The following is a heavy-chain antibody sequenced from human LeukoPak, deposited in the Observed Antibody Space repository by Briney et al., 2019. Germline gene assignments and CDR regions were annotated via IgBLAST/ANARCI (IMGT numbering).Heavy chain of an antibody. CDR3: ARDPGHRYGTVDY. J-gene: IGHJ4*02. CDR1: GGSISSGDYY. V-gene: IGHV4-30-4*01. Sequence: SQTLSLTCTVSGGSISSGDYYWSWIRQPPGKGLEWIGYIYHSGSTYYNPALKRRVTISVDTSKNQFSLKLSSVTAADTAVYYCARDPGHRYGTVDYWGQGTLVTVSS. CDR2: IYHSGST. D-gene: IGHD5-18*01.